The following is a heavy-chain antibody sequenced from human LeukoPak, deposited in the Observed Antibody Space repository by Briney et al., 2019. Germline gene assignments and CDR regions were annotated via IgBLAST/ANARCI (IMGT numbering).Heavy chain of an antibody. Sequence: ASVKVSCKASGYTFTSYGISWVRQAPGQGLEWMGWISAYNGNTNYAQKLQGRVTMTTDTSTSTAYMELRSLRSDDTAVYYCARDLRRAYYDSSGYYSDFDYWGQGTLVTVSS. D-gene: IGHD3-22*01. CDR3: ARDLRRAYYDSSGYYSDFDY. V-gene: IGHV1-18*01. CDR1: GYTFTSYG. J-gene: IGHJ4*02. CDR2: ISAYNGNT.